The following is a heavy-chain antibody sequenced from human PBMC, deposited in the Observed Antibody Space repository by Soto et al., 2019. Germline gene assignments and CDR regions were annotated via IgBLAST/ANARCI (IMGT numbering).Heavy chain of an antibody. CDR2: INPNGGST. V-gene: IGHV1-46*03. CDR1: GYTLTNFY. Sequence: GASVKVSCKASGYTLTNFYIHWVRQAPGQGLEWMGIINPNGGSTNYAHNFQGRVTITRDTSTSTVYMDQSSMRSEDTAVYYCARGLGPGDYWGRGTLVTVSS. CDR3: ARGLGPGDY. J-gene: IGHJ4*02.